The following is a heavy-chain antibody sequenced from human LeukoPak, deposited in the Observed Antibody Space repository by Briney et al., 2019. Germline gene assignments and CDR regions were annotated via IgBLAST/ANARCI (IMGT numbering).Heavy chain of an antibody. J-gene: IGHJ6*03. CDR2: ISGSGGST. D-gene: IGHD4-17*01. Sequence: GGSLRLSCAASGFTFSSYSMNWVRQAPGKGLEWVSSISGSGGSTYYADSVKGRFTISRDNSKNTLFLQMNSLRAEDTAVYYCTSRDYGDSYYYYYMDVWGKGTTVTISS. CDR3: TSRDYGDSYYYYYMDV. CDR1: GFTFSSYS. V-gene: IGHV3-23*01.